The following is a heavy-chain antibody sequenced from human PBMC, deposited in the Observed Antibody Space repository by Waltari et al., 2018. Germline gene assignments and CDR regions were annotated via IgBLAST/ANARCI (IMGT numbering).Heavy chain of an antibody. D-gene: IGHD5-12*01. CDR1: GDSMSSTYW. Sequence: QLQLQESGPGLVKPSGTLSLTCGVSGDSMSSTYWWSWVRQAPGKGLEWIGQVYGGGKTNYNPSFASRVTVALDTYNKQFSLTVTSATAADTAVYYCARDRGRGLYLDSWGPG. J-gene: IGHJ4*02. V-gene: IGHV4-4*02. CDR2: VYGGGKT. CDR3: ARDRGRGLYLDS.